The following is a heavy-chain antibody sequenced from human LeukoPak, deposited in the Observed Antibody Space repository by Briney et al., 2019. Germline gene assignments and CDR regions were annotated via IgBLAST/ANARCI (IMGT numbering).Heavy chain of an antibody. V-gene: IGHV4-59*01. CDR2: IYNRGST. CDR1: VGSISSYY. Sequence: SETLSLTCTVSVGSISSYYWSWLPQSPGKGLEWLGYIYNRGSTNFNPSLKSPVTIPVETSQNHFSLKLRPLNTAHPGLFYFARDRPGIAVAGDAFDIWGQGTMVTVSS. D-gene: IGHD6-19*01. J-gene: IGHJ3*02. CDR3: ARDRPGIAVAGDAFDI.